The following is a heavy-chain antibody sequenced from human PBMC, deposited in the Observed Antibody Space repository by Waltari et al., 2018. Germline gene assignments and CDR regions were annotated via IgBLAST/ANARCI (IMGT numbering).Heavy chain of an antibody. CDR3: AKAGGIYNYPLDP. CDR1: GYPFNNYG. V-gene: IGHV3-30*18. CDR2: ISSDGSGK. J-gene: IGHJ5*02. Sequence: QVEESGGGVVQPGGSLRLSCVASGYPFNNYGMHWVRQAPGKGREWLAVISSDGSGKYDADSVKGRFTMSRDNSKNMVYLQMNSLRPEDTAVYYCAKAGGIYNYPLDPWGQGTLVTVSS. D-gene: IGHD1-26*01.